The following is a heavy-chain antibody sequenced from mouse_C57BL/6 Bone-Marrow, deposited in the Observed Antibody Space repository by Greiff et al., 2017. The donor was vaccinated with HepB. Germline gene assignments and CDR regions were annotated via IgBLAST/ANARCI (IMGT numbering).Heavy chain of an antibody. CDR1: GYTFTSYW. CDR2: IYPSDSET. Sequence: QVQLQQPGAELVRPGSSVKLSCKASGYTFTSYWMDWVKQRPGQGLEWIGNIYPSDSETHYNQKFKDKATLTVDKSSSTAYMQLSSLTSEDSAVYYCARSRQLRPGGNAMDDWGKGASVTVSS. D-gene: IGHD3-2*02. CDR3: ARSRQLRPGGNAMDD. J-gene: IGHJ4*01. V-gene: IGHV1-61*01.